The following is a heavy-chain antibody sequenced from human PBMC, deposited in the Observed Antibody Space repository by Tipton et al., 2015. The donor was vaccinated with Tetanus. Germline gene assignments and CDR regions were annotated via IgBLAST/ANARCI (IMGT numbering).Heavy chain of an antibody. CDR2: INEDGSEI. CDR3: GKQNGGRWVVDH. CDR1: GLTFSDSW. Sequence: SLRLSCAVSGLTFSDSWMTWVRQAPGRGLEWVANINEDGSEIDYVDSVKGRFTISRDNAKNSLYLQMNSLSADDTAVYYCGKQNGGRWVVDHWGQGTLVTVSS. J-gene: IGHJ4*02. D-gene: IGHD4-23*01. V-gene: IGHV3-7*03.